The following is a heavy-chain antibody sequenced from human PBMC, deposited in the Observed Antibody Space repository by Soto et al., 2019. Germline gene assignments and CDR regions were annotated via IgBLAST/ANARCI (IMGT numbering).Heavy chain of an antibody. D-gene: IGHD3-10*01. CDR3: ARHIYYYLT. CDR2: IYYSGST. V-gene: IGHV4-39*01. Sequence: SETLSLTCTVSGGSISSSGYYWVWLRQPPGKGLEWIASIYYSGSTYYNPSLKSRVTIAAHTSKNQISLKLSSANAADTAVYYCARHIYYYLTWGQGTLVTVSS. J-gene: IGHJ5*02. CDR1: GGSISSSGYY.